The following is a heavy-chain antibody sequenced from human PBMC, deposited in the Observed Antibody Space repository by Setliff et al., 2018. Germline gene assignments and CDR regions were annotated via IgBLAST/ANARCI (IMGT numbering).Heavy chain of an antibody. CDR3: ARDVQGGGYPDY. Sequence: PGGSLRLSCAASGFTFSSYTMHWVRQAPGKGLEWVAVISYDGSNKYYADSVKGRFTISRDNSKNTLYLQMNSLRAEDTAVYYCARDVQGGGYPDYWGQGTLVTVSS. D-gene: IGHD3-22*01. CDR1: GFTFSSYT. J-gene: IGHJ4*02. V-gene: IGHV3-30*14. CDR2: ISYDGSNK.